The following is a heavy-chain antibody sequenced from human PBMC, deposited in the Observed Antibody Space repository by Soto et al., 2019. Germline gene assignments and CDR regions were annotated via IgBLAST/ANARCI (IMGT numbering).Heavy chain of an antibody. J-gene: IGHJ4*02. CDR1: GGSISSYY. CDR3: ARVRGYFDY. Sequence: ETLSLTCTVSGGSISSYYWSWIRQPPGKGLEWIGYIYYSGSTNYNPSLKSRVTISVDTSKNQFSLKLSSVTAADTAVYYCARVRGYFDYWGQGTLVTVSS. CDR2: IYYSGST. V-gene: IGHV4-59*01.